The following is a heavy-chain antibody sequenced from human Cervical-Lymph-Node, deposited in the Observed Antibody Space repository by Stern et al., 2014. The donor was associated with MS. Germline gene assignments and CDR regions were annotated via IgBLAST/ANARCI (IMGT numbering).Heavy chain of an antibody. V-gene: IGHV3-72*01. CDR1: GFTSSDHY. CDR3: ARGYHSFDV. D-gene: IGHD1-26*01. Sequence: EVQLVQSGGGLVQPGGSLRLSCAASGFTSSDHYMDWVRQAPGKGLEWVGRTRNKANSYTTVYAASVTGRFAISRYDSENSVYLQMNSLKIEDTAVYYCARGYHSFDVWGQGTTVTVSS. CDR2: TRNKANSYTT. J-gene: IGHJ6*02.